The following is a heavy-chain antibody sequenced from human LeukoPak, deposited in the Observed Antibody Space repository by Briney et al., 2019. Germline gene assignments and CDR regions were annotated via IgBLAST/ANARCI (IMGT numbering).Heavy chain of an antibody. CDR2: ISAYNGNT. CDR1: GYTFTSYG. Sequence: ASVKVSCKASGYTFTSYGISWVRQAPGQGLEWMGWISAYNGNTNYAQKLQGRVTMTTDTSTSTAYIELRSLRSDDTAVYYCARDRRIRWGTIDYWGQGTLVSVSS. CDR3: ARDRRIRWGTIDY. V-gene: IGHV1-18*01. J-gene: IGHJ4*02. D-gene: IGHD1-1*01.